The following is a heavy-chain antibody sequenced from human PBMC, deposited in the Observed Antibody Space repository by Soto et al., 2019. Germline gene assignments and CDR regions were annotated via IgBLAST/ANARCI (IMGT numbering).Heavy chain of an antibody. D-gene: IGHD3-22*01. Sequence: PGGSLRLSCAASGFTFSSYSMNWVRQAPGKGLEWVSSISSSSSYIYYADSVKGRFTISRDNAKNSLYLQMNSLRAEDTAVYYCARDYYDSSGYLATLAYWGQGTLVTVSS. J-gene: IGHJ4*02. V-gene: IGHV3-21*01. CDR3: ARDYYDSSGYLATLAY. CDR2: ISSSSSYI. CDR1: GFTFSSYS.